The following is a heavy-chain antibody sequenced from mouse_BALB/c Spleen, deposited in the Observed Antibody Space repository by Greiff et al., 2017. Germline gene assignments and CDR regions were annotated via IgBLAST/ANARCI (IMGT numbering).Heavy chain of an antibody. V-gene: IGHV1-82*01. D-gene: IGHD1-1*01. CDR1: GYAFSSYW. J-gene: IGHJ3*01. CDR3: AYYYGSAY. Sequence: VQLQQSGPELVKPGASVKISCKASGYAFSSYWMNWVKQRPGQGLEWIGRIYPGDGDTNYNGKFKGKATLTADKSSSTAYMQLSSLTSVDSAVYFCAYYYGSAYWGQGTLVTVSA. CDR2: IYPGDGDT.